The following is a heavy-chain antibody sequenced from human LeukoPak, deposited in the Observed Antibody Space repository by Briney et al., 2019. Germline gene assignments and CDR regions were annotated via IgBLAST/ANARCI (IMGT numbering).Heavy chain of an antibody. Sequence: GGPLRLSCAASGFTFSSYGMHWVRQAPGKGLEWVAVIWYDGSNKYYADSVKGRFTISRDNSKNTLYLQMNSLRAEDTAVYYCARVAVAGTGGDYFDYWGQGTLVTVSS. CDR3: ARVAVAGTGGDYFDY. D-gene: IGHD6-19*01. J-gene: IGHJ4*02. CDR2: IWYDGSNK. V-gene: IGHV3-33*01. CDR1: GFTFSSYG.